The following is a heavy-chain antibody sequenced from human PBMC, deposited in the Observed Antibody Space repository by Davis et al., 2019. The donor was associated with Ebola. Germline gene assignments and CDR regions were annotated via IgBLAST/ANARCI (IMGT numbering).Heavy chain of an antibody. CDR3: ARAYYYGSGSYSRPWYFDL. Sequence: LRLSCAVSGGSISSGGYSWSWIRQPPGKGLEWIGYIYHSGSTYYNPSLKSRVTISVDRSKNQFSLKLSSVTAADTAVYYCARAYYYGSGSYSRPWYFDLRGRGTLVTVSS. CDR1: GGSISSGGYS. CDR2: IYHSGST. J-gene: IGHJ2*01. D-gene: IGHD3-10*01. V-gene: IGHV4-30-2*01.